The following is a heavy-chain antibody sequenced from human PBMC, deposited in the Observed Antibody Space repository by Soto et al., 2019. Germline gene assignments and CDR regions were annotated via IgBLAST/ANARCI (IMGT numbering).Heavy chain of an antibody. J-gene: IGHJ6*02. D-gene: IGHD6-13*01. Sequence: EVQLLESGGALVQPGGALRLSCAASGYTFSSYAMTGVRQAPGKGLEWVSAISNSGGNTFHADSVKGRFTISRDNSKNTLYLQMNSLRAEDTAVYYCAKDQRGVAAAARMDVWRQGTTVTVSS. CDR2: ISNSGGNT. CDR1: GYTFSSYA. V-gene: IGHV3-23*01. CDR3: AKDQRGVAAAARMDV.